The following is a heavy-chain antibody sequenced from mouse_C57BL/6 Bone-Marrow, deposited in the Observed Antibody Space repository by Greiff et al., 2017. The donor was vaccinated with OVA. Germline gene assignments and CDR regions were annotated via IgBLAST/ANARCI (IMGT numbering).Heavy chain of an antibody. J-gene: IGHJ2*01. CDR3: ARSFYYYGSRRGYFDY. Sequence: EVQRVESGGGLVKPGGSLKLSCAASGFTFSDYGMHWVRQAPEKGLEWVAYISSGSSTIYYADTVKGRFTISRDNAKNTLFLQMTSLRSEDTAMYYCARSFYYYGSRRGYFDYWGQGTTLTVSS. V-gene: IGHV5-17*01. CDR2: ISSGSSTI. CDR1: GFTFSDYG. D-gene: IGHD1-1*01.